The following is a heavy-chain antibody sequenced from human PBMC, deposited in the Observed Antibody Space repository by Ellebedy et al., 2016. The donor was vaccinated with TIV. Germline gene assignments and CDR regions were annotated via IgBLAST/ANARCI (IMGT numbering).Heavy chain of an antibody. V-gene: IGHV4-59*01. D-gene: IGHD3-10*01. CDR3: ARAALLWFGELTDAFDI. J-gene: IGHJ3*02. Sequence: MPSETLSLTCTVSGGSISSYYWSWIRQPPGKGLEWIGYIYYSGSTNYNPSLKSRVTISVDTSKNQFSLKLSSVTAADTAVYYCARAALLWFGELTDAFDIWGQGTMVTVSS. CDR1: GGSISSYY. CDR2: IYYSGST.